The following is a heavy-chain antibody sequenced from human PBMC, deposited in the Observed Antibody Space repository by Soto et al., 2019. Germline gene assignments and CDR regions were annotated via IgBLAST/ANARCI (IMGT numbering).Heavy chain of an antibody. CDR2: IFPSDSDT. Sequence: PGESLKISCRTSGYRFTSYWIAWVRQMPGKGLEWMGIIFPSDSDTRYSPSFQGQVTISADRSTSTVFLQWASVKASDTAVYFCARKDKSGYFNWFDPWGQGTLVTV. J-gene: IGHJ5*02. V-gene: IGHV5-51*01. CDR3: ARKDKSGYFNWFDP. D-gene: IGHD3-22*01. CDR1: GYRFTSYW.